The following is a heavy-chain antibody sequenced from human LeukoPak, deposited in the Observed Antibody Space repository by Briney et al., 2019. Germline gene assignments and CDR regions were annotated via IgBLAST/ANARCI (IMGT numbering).Heavy chain of an antibody. J-gene: IGHJ4*02. Sequence: GGSLRLSCAASGFTLSSYAMHWVRQAPGKGLEWVAVISYDGSNKYYADSVKGRFTISRDNSKNTLYLQMNSLRAEDTAVYYCASSAYWGQGTLVTVSS. V-gene: IGHV3-30-3*01. CDR3: ASSAY. CDR2: ISYDGSNK. CDR1: GFTLSSYA.